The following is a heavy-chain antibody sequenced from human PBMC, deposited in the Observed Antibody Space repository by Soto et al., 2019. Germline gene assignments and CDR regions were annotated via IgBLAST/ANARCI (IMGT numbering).Heavy chain of an antibody. Sequence: NPSETLSLTCAVHGGSFSGYYWDWIRQPPGKGLEWIGEVNHGGTSNYNPSLKSRAVISVDTSKNQFSLSLTSVTAADTALYYCARSSIEPRVFMYPFDSWGQGTLVTVSS. J-gene: IGHJ4*02. CDR2: VNHGGTS. V-gene: IGHV4-34*01. CDR1: GGSFSGYY. CDR3: ARSSIEPRVFMYPFDS. D-gene: IGHD6-6*01.